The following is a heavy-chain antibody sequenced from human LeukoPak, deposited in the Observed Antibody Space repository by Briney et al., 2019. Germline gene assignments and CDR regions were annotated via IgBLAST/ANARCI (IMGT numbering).Heavy chain of an antibody. V-gene: IGHV1-18*04. Sequence: ASVKVSCKASGYTFTSYGISWVRQAPGQGLEWMGWISAYNGNTNYAQKLQGRVTMTTDTSTSTAYMELRSLRSDDTAVCYCARCGYDHCNIPLIHWGQGTLVTVSS. CDR3: ARCGYDHCNIPLIH. J-gene: IGHJ4*02. CDR1: GYTFTSYG. D-gene: IGHD5-12*01. CDR2: ISAYNGNT.